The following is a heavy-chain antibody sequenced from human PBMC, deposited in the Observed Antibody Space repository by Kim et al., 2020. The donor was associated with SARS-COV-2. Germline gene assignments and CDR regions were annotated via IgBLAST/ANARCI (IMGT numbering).Heavy chain of an antibody. CDR3: ARDPGGEWELPGNAFDI. V-gene: IGHV4-4*07. D-gene: IGHD1-26*01. Sequence: SETLSLTCTVSGGSISSYYWSWIRQPAGKGLEWIGRIYTSGSTNYNPSLKSRVTMSVDTSKNQFSLKLSSVTAADTAVYYCARDPGGEWELPGNAFDIWGQGTMVTVSS. J-gene: IGHJ3*02. CDR2: IYTSGST. CDR1: GGSISSYY.